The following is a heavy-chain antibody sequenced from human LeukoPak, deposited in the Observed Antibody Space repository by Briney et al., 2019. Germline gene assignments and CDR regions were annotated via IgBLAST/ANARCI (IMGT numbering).Heavy chain of an antibody. V-gene: IGHV3-7*01. CDR1: GLDFSTSW. CDR2: IKKDGSEK. CDR3: GRARGFFDY. Sequence: GGSLRLSCVASGLDFSTSWMSWVRQSPGKGLEWVASIKKDGSEKYYRDSVKGRFTISRDNAKNSVFLEINSLTVDDTAVYYCGRARGFFDYWGHGTLVTVSS. J-gene: IGHJ4*01. D-gene: IGHD5-12*01.